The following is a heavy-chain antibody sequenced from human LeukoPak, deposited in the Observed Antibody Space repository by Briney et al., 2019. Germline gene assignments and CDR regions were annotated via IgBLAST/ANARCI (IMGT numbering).Heavy chain of an antibody. J-gene: IGHJ4*02. Sequence: PSETLSLTCAVYGGSFSGYYWSWIRQPPGKGLEWIGEINHSGSTNYNPSLKSRVTISVDTSKNQFSLKLSSVTAADTAVYYCASGTVVTPVGDYWGQGTLVTVSS. CDR1: GGSFSGYY. CDR3: ASGTVVTPVGDY. V-gene: IGHV4-34*01. D-gene: IGHD4-23*01. CDR2: INHSGST.